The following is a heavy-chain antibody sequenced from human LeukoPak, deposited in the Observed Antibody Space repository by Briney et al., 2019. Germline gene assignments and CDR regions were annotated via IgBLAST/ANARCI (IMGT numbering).Heavy chain of an antibody. Sequence: GRSLRLSCAASGFTFSSYGMHWVRQAPGKGLEWVAVISYDGSNKYYADSVKGRFTISRDNSKNTLYLQMNSLRAEDTAVYYCAKDSGYFGWLNAFDIWGQGTMVTVSS. D-gene: IGHD3-9*01. CDR1: GFTFSSYG. CDR3: AKDSGYFGWLNAFDI. V-gene: IGHV3-30*18. CDR2: ISYDGSNK. J-gene: IGHJ3*02.